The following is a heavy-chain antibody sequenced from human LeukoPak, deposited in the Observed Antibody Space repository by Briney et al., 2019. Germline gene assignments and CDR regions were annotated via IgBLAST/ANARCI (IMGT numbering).Heavy chain of an antibody. CDR2: IYSSRNT. J-gene: IGHJ5*02. Sequence: SETLSLTCTVSGGPISSYYWSWIRQSLGKGLEWIGYIYSSRNTIYNPSLRGRVTMSLDTSKNQFSLKLNSVTAADTAVYYCARYDCSSATCYTWWFDPWGQGTLVTVSS. D-gene: IGHD2-2*02. V-gene: IGHV4-59*01. CDR1: GGPISSYY. CDR3: ARYDCSSATCYTWWFDP.